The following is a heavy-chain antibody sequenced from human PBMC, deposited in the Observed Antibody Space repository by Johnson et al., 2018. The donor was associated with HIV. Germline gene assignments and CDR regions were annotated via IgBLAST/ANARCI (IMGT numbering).Heavy chain of an antibody. V-gene: IGHV3-30*14. J-gene: IGHJ3*02. D-gene: IGHD1-1*01. CDR1: GFTFSSYA. CDR3: ARAPGWNDVWGAFDI. Sequence: QMMLVESGGDVVQPGRSLRLSCTASGFTFSSYALHWVRQAPGKGLEWVAVLSYDGSNKFYADSVQGRFILSRDNSKNTLYLQMNSLRAEDTAVYYCARAPGWNDVWGAFDIWGQGTMVTVSS. CDR2: LSYDGSNK.